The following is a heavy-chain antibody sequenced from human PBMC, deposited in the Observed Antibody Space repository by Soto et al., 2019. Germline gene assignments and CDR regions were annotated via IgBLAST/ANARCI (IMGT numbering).Heavy chain of an antibody. D-gene: IGHD5-12*01. J-gene: IGHJ4*02. V-gene: IGHV1-46*01. CDR1: GYTFSNYY. Sequence: ASVKVSCKGAGYTFSNYYMHWVRQAPGEGLEWMGIINPSGDSTSYAQEFQGRVTMTRETSTSTLYMELSSLRSEDTAVYYCARATRSGSPHFDHWGQGTLVTVSS. CDR3: ARATRSGSPHFDH. CDR2: INPSGDST.